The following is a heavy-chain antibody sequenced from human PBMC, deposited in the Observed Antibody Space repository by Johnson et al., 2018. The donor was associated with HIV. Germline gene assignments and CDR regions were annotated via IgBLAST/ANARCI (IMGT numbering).Heavy chain of an antibody. CDR1: VFTFSSYG. J-gene: IGHJ3*02. CDR3: AKARGGYCSSTSCFAFDI. V-gene: IGHV3-30*02. CDR2: IRYDGSNK. Sequence: QVQLVESGGGVVQPGGSLRLSCAASVFTFSSYGMHWVRQAPGKGLEWVAFIRYDGSNKYYADSVKGRFTISRDNSKNTLYLQMNSLRAEDTAVYYCAKARGGYCSSTSCFAFDIWGQGTMVTVSS. D-gene: IGHD2-2*01.